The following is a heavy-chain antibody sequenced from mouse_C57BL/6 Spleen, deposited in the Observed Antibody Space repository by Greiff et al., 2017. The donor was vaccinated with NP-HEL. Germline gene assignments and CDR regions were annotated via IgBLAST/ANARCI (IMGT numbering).Heavy chain of an antibody. J-gene: IGHJ4*01. D-gene: IGHD2-4*01. Sequence: VKLMESGPGLVAPSQSLSITCTVSGFSLTSYGVDWVRQPPGKGLEWLGVIWGGGSTNYNSALMSRLSISKDNSKSQVFLKMNSLQTDDTARYYCAKQRGVYDYEEDAMDYWGQGTSVTVSS. V-gene: IGHV2-9*01. CDR1: GFSLTSYG. CDR2: IWGGGST. CDR3: AKQRGVYDYEEDAMDY.